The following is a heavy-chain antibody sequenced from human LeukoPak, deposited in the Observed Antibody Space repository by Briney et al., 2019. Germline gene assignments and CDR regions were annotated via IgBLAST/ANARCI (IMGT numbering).Heavy chain of an antibody. D-gene: IGHD4-23*01. V-gene: IGHV3-7*01. J-gene: IGHJ4*02. CDR2: IKQDGSEK. CDR1: GGSFSGYY. Sequence: CPVYGGSFSGYYWSWVRQAPGKWLGWVANIKQDGSEKYYVDSVKGRFTISRDNAKNSLYLQMNSLRAEETAVYYCARVAGGSFPHWGQGTLVTVSS. CDR3: ARVAGGSFPH.